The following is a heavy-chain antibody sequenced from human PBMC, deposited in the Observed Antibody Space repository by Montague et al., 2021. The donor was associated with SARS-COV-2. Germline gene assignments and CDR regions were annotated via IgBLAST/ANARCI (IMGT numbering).Heavy chain of an antibody. CDR2: IYYSGST. CDR1: GGSVSSGSYY. D-gene: IGHD3-3*01. CDR3: ARDPWHITIFGVVTRYGMDV. V-gene: IGHV4-61*01. J-gene: IGHJ6*02. Sequence: SETLSLTCTVSGGSVSSGSYYWSWIRQPPGKGLEWIGYIYYSGSTIYNPSLKSRVTISVDTSKNQFSLKLSSVTAADTAVYYCARDPWHITIFGVVTRYGMDVWGQGTTVTVSS.